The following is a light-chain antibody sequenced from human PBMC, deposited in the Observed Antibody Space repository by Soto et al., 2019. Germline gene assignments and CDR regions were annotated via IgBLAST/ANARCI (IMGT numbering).Light chain of an antibody. CDR2: KAS. J-gene: IGKJ1*01. V-gene: IGKV1-5*03. CDR1: QSISAW. Sequence: DIQMTQSPSTLSASVGDRVTITCRASQSISAWLAWYQQKPGKAPKLLIYKASTLESGVPSRFSGSGSGTEFTLTISGLQPDDFAAYYCQQYNNGASWTFGQGTKVQIK. CDR3: QQYNNGASWT.